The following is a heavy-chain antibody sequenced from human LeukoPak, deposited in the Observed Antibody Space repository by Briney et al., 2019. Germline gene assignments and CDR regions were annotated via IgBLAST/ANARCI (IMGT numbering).Heavy chain of an antibody. CDR3: ARGSYYYDSSGYEIFDY. Sequence: GGSLRLSCAASGSTFSSYAMHWVRQAPGKGLEWVAVISYDGSNKYYADSVKGRFTISRDNSKNTLYLQMNSLRAEDTAVYYCARGSYYYDSSGYEIFDYWGQGTLVTVSS. CDR1: GSTFSSYA. D-gene: IGHD3-22*01. CDR2: ISYDGSNK. V-gene: IGHV3-30*04. J-gene: IGHJ4*02.